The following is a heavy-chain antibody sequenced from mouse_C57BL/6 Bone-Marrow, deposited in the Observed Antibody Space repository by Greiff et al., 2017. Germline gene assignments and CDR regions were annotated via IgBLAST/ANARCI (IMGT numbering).Heavy chain of an antibody. V-gene: IGHV14-4*01. CDR2: IDPENGDT. CDR1: GFNIKDDY. J-gene: IGHJ3*01. CDR3: TTLRYGSF. D-gene: IGHD1-1*01. Sequence: VQLQQSGAEFVRPGASVKLSCTASGFNIKDDYMHWVKQRPEQGLEWIGWIDPENGDTAYASKFQGKATITAATSSTPAYLQLSSLTSEDTAVYYCTTLRYGSFRGQGTLVTVSA.